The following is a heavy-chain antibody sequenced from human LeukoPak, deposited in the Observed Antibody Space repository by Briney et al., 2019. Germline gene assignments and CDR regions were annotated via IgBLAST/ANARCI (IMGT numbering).Heavy chain of an antibody. CDR2: IYTSGST. CDR3: AGTEPPTGNYNWFDP. J-gene: IGHJ5*02. V-gene: IGHV4-4*07. CDR1: GGSISSYY. D-gene: IGHD1-14*01. Sequence: SETLSLTCTVSGGSISSYYWSWIRQPAGKGLEWIGRIYTSGSTNYNPSLKSRATMSVDTSKNQFSLKLSSVTAADTAVYYCAGTEPPTGNYNWFDPWGQGTLVTVSS.